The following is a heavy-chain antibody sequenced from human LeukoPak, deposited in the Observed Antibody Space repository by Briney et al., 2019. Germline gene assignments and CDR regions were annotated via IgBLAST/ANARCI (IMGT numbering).Heavy chain of an antibody. Sequence: GESLKISCKGSGYSFSNYWIGWVRQMPGTGLEWMGNIYPGGSETRYSPSFQGQVTISVDKSTTTPYLQWRRLKASDTAMYYCARLTSVTLPFDFWGQGTLVTVSS. CDR3: ARLTSVTLPFDF. J-gene: IGHJ4*02. D-gene: IGHD4-17*01. CDR1: GYSFSNYW. CDR2: IYPGGSET. V-gene: IGHV5-51*01.